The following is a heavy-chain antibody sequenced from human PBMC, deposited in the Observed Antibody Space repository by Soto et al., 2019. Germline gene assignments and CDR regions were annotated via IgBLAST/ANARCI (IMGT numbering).Heavy chain of an antibody. CDR2: ISSDGKSE. Sequence: QVQLVESGGGVVQPGRSLRPSCAASGFTFSTYGMHWVRQPPGKGLEWVAVISSDGKSEHYADPVKGRFSISRDNSKNTLSLQMNSLRVEDTAVYYCAKTITTYSGDSRGRGALVDYWGQGTLVTVSS. V-gene: IGHV3-30*18. D-gene: IGHD3-22*01. CDR3: AKTITTYSGDSRGRGALVDY. CDR1: GFTFSTYG. J-gene: IGHJ4*02.